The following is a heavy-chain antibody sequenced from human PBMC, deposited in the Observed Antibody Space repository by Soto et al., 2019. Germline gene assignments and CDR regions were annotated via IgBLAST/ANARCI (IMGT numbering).Heavy chain of an antibody. V-gene: IGHV3-23*01. D-gene: IGHD4-17*01. CDR3: TNADGNYPHNWFDP. CDR1: GFSFSNYA. J-gene: IGHJ5*02. Sequence: EVQLLDSGGGSVQPGGSLRLSCAASGFSFSNYAMSCDRQAPGTVLEWVSAIDSGGGSTYYAASVTDRFIISRDNSMHTLYMQMHSLRPEDTPIYCCTNADGNYPHNWFDPWGKGTVVTVP. CDR2: IDSGGGST.